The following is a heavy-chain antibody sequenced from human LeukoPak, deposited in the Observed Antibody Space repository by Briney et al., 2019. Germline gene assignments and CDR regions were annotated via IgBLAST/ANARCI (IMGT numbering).Heavy chain of an antibody. D-gene: IGHD6-19*01. CDR3: ARGIAVAGRGAFDY. J-gene: IGHJ4*02. Sequence: SETLSLTCAVSGYSISSGYYWGWIRQPPGKGLEWIGSIYHSGSTYYNPSLKSRVTISEDTSKNQFSLKLSSVTAADTAVYYCARGIAVAGRGAFDYWGQGTLVTVSS. CDR2: IYHSGST. CDR1: GYSISSGYY. V-gene: IGHV4-38-2*01.